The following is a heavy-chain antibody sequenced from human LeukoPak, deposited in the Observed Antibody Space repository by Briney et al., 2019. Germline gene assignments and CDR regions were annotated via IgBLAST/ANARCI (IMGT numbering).Heavy chain of an antibody. J-gene: IGHJ4*02. D-gene: IGHD6-19*01. CDR2: ISSSSSTI. V-gene: IGHV3-48*02. CDR3: ARGYSSGWEFDY. Sequence: GRCLRLSCAASGFTFSSSSMNWVRQAPGNGLEWVSYISSSSSTIYYADSVKGRFTISRDNAKNSLYLQMNSLRDKDTAVYYCARGYSSGWEFDYWGQGTLVTVSS. CDR1: GFTFSSSS.